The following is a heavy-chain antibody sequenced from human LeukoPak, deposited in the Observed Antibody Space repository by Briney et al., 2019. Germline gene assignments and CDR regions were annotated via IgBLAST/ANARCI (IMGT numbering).Heavy chain of an antibody. V-gene: IGHV4-39*01. J-gene: IGHJ5*02. CDR2: IYYSGST. CDR3: SRSQGGITIFGVAHNWFDP. D-gene: IGHD3-3*01. CDR1: GGSISSSSYY. Sequence: SETLSLTCTVSGGSISSSSYYWGWIRQPPGKGLEWIGSIYYSGSTYYNPSLKSRVTISVDTSKNQFSLKLSSVTAADTAVYYCSRSQGGITIFGVAHNWFDPWGQGTLVTVSS.